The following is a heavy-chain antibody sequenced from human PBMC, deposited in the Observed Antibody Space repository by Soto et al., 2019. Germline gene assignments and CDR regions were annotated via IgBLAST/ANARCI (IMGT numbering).Heavy chain of an antibody. Sequence: QVQLQESGPGLVKPSQTMSLTCSVSGVSITSGGYYWSWIRHHPGKGLEGIGYIYSTGHTFYNPTLKSRVAMSLDTSKNQFSLKLRSVTAADTAVYYCARGSQMERDALDIWGQGTMVTVS. V-gene: IGHV4-31*03. CDR2: IYSTGHT. CDR3: ARGSQMERDALDI. D-gene: IGHD1-1*01. CDR1: GVSITSGGYY. J-gene: IGHJ3*02.